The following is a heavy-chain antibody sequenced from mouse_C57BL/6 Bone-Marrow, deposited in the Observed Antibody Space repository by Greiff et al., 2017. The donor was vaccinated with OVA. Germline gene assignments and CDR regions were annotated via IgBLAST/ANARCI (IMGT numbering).Heavy chain of an antibody. V-gene: IGHV5-4*01. CDR3: ARAGGLPLFAY. CDR2: ISDGGSYT. Sequence: EVQVVESGGGLVKPGGSLKLSCAASGFTFSSYAMSWVRQTPEKRLEWVATISDGGSYTYYPDNVKGRFTISRDNAKNNLYLQMSHLKSEDTAMYYCARAGGLPLFAYWGQGTLVTVSA. CDR1: GFTFSSYA. D-gene: IGHD2-2*01. J-gene: IGHJ3*01.